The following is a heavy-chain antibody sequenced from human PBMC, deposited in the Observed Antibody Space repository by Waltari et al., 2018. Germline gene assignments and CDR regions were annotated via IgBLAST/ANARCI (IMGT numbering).Heavy chain of an antibody. D-gene: IGHD3-3*01. Sequence: QVELVESGGGVVQPGRSLRLSCEASGFTFTNHAMHWVRQAPGKGLEWLALIAYYGKTDFYADSVKGRFTISRDNSKSTLHLQMNRLKTEDTAIYFCARGRFLEWLFLDFWGQGALVTVSS. V-gene: IGHV3-30*03. J-gene: IGHJ4*02. CDR2: IAYYGKTD. CDR3: ARGRFLEWLFLDF. CDR1: GFTFTNHA.